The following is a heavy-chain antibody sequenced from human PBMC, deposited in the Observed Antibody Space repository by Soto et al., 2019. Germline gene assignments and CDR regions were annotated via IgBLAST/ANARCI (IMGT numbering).Heavy chain of an antibody. Sequence: ASVKVSCKASGYIFTNYDINWVRQATGQGLEYLGWMNVGSGNTKYSRNFQGRVTITRDTSASTAYMELSSLRSEDTAVYYCARDRSSSNYYYYYGMDVWGQGTPVTVSS. CDR3: ARDRSSSNYYYYYGMDV. CDR2: MNVGSGNT. V-gene: IGHV1-3*01. CDR1: GYIFTNYD. J-gene: IGHJ6*02. D-gene: IGHD6-13*01.